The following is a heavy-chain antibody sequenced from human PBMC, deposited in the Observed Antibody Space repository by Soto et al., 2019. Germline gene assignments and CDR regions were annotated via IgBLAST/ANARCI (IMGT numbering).Heavy chain of an antibody. CDR1: DGSFSPYF. CDR2: INRSGGT. CDR3: ASSGRGRLSGYSYG. V-gene: IGHV4-34*01. Sequence: PSETLSLTCAAYDGSFSPYFCTWIRQPPGKGLEWIGEINRSGGTIYNPSLKSRVTISVDTSKNQFSLKLNSVTAADTAVYYCASSGRGRLSGYSYGWGQGTLVTVSS. J-gene: IGHJ4*02. D-gene: IGHD5-18*01.